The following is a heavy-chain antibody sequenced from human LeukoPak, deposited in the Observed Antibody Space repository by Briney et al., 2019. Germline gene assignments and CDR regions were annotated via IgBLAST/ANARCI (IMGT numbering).Heavy chain of an antibody. D-gene: IGHD5-18*01. V-gene: IGHV1-69*05. CDR3: ARALSDTAMDYYFDY. J-gene: IGHJ4*02. Sequence: ASVKVSCKASGGTFSSYAISWVRQAPGQGLEWMGGIIPIFGTANYAQKFQGRVTVTTDESTSTAYMELSSLRSEDTAVYYCARALSDTAMDYYFDYWGQGTLVTVSS. CDR1: GGTFSSYA. CDR2: IIPIFGTA.